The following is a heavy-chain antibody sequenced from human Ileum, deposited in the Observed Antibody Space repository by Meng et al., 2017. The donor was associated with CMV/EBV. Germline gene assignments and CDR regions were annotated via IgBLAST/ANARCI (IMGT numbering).Heavy chain of an antibody. J-gene: IGHJ6*02. CDR2: INPNSGGT. V-gene: IGHV1-2*02. CDR1: GYTFTGYY. Sequence: ASVKVSCKASGYTFTGYYMHWVRQAPGQGLEWMGWINPNSGGTNYAQKFQGRVTMTRNTSISTAYMELSRLRSDDTAVYYYARAPSIITREAVRWFRGLRYGMAVWGQGTTVTVSS. CDR3: ARAPSIITREAVRWFRGLRYGMAV. D-gene: IGHD3-10*01.